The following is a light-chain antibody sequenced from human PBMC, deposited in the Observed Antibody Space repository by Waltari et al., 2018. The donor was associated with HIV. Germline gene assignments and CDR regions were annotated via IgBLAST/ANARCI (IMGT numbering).Light chain of an antibody. J-gene: IGKJ1*01. CDR3: QQYATSWT. V-gene: IGKV3-20*01. Sequence: EIVLTQSPGTLSLSPGQTATLSCRASQSLDNNYLAWYQQRPGQAPRLRMYGAFRRAAGIPDRFSGSGSGTDFTLTINRLEPEDFAVYYCQQYATSWTFGQGTKVEIK. CDR1: QSLDNNY. CDR2: GAF.